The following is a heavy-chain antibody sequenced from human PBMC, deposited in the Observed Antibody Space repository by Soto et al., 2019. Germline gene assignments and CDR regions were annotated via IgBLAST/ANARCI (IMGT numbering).Heavy chain of an antibody. V-gene: IGHV4-30-2*01. D-gene: IGHD1-7*01. CDR2: FYHSGTT. J-gene: IGHJ4*01. CDR1: GASMSSGAYS. Sequence: PSETLSLTCAVSGASMSSGAYSWSWIRQPPGKGLEWIGNFYHSGTTYYSPSLRSRVTISVDRSKNQFSLKLTSVTAADTAVYYCARVFSNFSHFFDFRGPGTLVTGS. CDR3: ARVFSNFSHFFDF.